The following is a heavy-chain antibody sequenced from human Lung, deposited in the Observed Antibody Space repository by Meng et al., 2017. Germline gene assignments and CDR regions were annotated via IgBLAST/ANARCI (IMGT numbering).Heavy chain of an antibody. CDR2: INPKSGDT. CDR1: GYNFPAYY. CDR3: ARDEDISAAGKLFGDY. Sequence: QGERGQSGGEGKKPGASVKVSCKPSGYNFPAYYIHWVRRAPGQGLEWMGRINPKSGDTHYAQKFQARVTMTGDTSISTAYMELSGLRSDDTAMYYCARDEDISAAGKLFGDYWGQGTLVTVSS. D-gene: IGHD6-25*01. J-gene: IGHJ4*02. V-gene: IGHV1-2*06.